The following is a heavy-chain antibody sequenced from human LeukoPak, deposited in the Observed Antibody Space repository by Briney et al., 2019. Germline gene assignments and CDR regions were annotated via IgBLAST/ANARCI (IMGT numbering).Heavy chain of an antibody. CDR1: GSTFSSYA. J-gene: IGHJ4*02. CDR3: ARDGNVLLWFWELSYYFDY. V-gene: IGHV3-30*04. Sequence: GGSLRLSCAASGSTFSSYAMHWVRQAPGKGLEWVAVISHDGSNKYYADSVKGRFTISRDNSKNTLYLQMNSLRAEDTAVYYCARDGNVLLWFWELSYYFDYWGQGTLVTVSS. D-gene: IGHD3-10*01. CDR2: ISHDGSNK.